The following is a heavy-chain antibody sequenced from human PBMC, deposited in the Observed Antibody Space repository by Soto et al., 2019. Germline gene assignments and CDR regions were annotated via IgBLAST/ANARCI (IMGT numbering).Heavy chain of an antibody. V-gene: IGHV3-33*01. D-gene: IGHD2-2*02. CDR3: ARDRDIVVVPAAIEYYYMDV. CDR2: IWYDGSNK. Sequence: QVQLVESGGGVVQPGRSLRLSCAASGFTFSSYGMHWVRQAPGKGLEWVAVIWYDGSNKYYADSVKGRFTISRDNSKNTLYLQMNSLRVEDTAVYYCARDRDIVVVPAAIEYYYMDVWGKGTTVTVSS. J-gene: IGHJ6*03. CDR1: GFTFSSYG.